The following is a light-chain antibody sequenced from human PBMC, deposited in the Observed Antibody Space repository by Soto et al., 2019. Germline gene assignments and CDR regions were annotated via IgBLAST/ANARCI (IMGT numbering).Light chain of an antibody. V-gene: IGKV1-8*01. CDR2: AAS. Sequence: AILMTQSPSSLSASTGDRVTITCRASQGISSYLAWYQQKPGKAPKLLIYAASTLQSGVPSRFSGSGSGTDFTLTISCLQSEDFATYYCQQSYSTPQTFGQGTKVDIK. CDR3: QQSYSTPQT. J-gene: IGKJ1*01. CDR1: QGISSY.